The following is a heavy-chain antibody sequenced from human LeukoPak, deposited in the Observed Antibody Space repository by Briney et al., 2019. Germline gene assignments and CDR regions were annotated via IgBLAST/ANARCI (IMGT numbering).Heavy chain of an antibody. CDR3: AVLVCLGEFSVHTFAY. Sequence: SETLSLTCTVPGGSISSTSCYWGWIRQPPGKGLEWSGSIYYSGSIYYTPSLKSRVTVSVDTSKNQFSLKLNSVTAADAVVYYCAVLVCLGEFSVHTFAYWGQGNLVTVSS. V-gene: IGHV4-39*01. CDR2: IYYSGSI. J-gene: IGHJ4*02. CDR1: GGSISSTSCY. D-gene: IGHD3-10*01.